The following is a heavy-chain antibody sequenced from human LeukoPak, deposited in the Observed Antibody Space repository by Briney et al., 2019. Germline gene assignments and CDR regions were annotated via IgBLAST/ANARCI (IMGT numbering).Heavy chain of an antibody. CDR2: IRYDGSNK. Sequence: GGSLRLSCVASGFTFSSYGMHWVRQAPGKGLEWVAFIRYDGSNKYYADSVKGRFTISRDNSKNTLYLQMNSLRAEDTAVYYCAKDIGSYYDYWGQGILVTVSS. CDR3: AKDIGSYYDY. V-gene: IGHV3-30*02. J-gene: IGHJ4*02. CDR1: GFTFSSYG. D-gene: IGHD3-10*01.